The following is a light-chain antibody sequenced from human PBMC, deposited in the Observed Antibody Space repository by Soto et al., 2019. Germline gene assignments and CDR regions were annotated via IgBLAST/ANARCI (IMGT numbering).Light chain of an antibody. J-gene: IGLJ2*01. CDR1: RSDVGGNDL. CDR3: SSYTSSRDLI. Sequence: QSALTQPPSASGSPGQSVTISCTGSRSDVGGNDLVSWYQQHPGKAPKLIIYEVTDRPSGISNRFSGSKSGNTASLTIFGLQAEDEGDYYCSSYTSSRDLIFGGGTKLTVL. V-gene: IGLV2-14*01. CDR2: EVT.